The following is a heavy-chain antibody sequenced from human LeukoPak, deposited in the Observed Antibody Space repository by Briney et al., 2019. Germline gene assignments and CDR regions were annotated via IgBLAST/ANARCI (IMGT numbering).Heavy chain of an antibody. CDR1: GGSFSGYY. CDR2: INHSGST. CDR3: ARSYEFTSNDY. Sequence: PSETLSLTCAVYGGSFSGYYWSWIRQPPGKGLEWIGEINHSGSTNYNPSLKSRVTISVDTSKNQFSLKLSSVTAADTAVYYCARSYEFTSNDYWGQGTLVTVSS. D-gene: IGHD3/OR15-3a*01. J-gene: IGHJ4*02. V-gene: IGHV4-34*01.